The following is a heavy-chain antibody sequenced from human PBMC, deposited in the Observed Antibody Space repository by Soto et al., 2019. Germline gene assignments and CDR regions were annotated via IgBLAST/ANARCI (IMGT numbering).Heavy chain of an antibody. J-gene: IGHJ6*02. CDR2: ISSSSSYI. D-gene: IGHD6-19*01. Sequence: EVQLVESGGGLVKPGGSLRLSCAASGFTFSSYSMNWVRQAPGKGLEWVSSISSSSSYIYYADSVKGRFTISRDNAKNSLYLQMHSLRSEDTAVYYCARTEGSGWTYYYYGMDVWGQGTTVTVSS. CDR3: ARTEGSGWTYYYYGMDV. V-gene: IGHV3-21*01. CDR1: GFTFSSYS.